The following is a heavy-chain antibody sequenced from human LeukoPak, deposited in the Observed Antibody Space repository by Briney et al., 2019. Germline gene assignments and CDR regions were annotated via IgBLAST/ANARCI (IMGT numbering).Heavy chain of an antibody. V-gene: IGHV3-23*01. CDR1: GFTFSSYA. CDR2: VNDGGDNT. Sequence: GGSLRLSCSASGFTFSSYAMSWVRQAPGKGLEWVSSVNDGGDNTYYADYLRGRFTVSRDNSRNTLWLQMNSLRAEDTAIYYCAKARGTTGWLPYFDYWGQGALVTVSS. D-gene: IGHD6-19*01. J-gene: IGHJ4*02. CDR3: AKARGTTGWLPYFDY.